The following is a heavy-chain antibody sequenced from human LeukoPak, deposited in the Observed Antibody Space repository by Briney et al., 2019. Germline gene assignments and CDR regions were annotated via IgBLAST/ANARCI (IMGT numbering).Heavy chain of an antibody. CDR1: GYTFTGYY. CDR3: ARAGHYYGSGSPVGNWFDP. J-gene: IGHJ5*02. D-gene: IGHD3-10*01. Sequence: ASVKVSCKASGYTFTGYYMHWVRQAPGQGLEWMGWINPNSGGTNYAQKFQGRVTMTRDTSISTAYMELSRLRSDDTAVYYCARAGHYYGSGSPVGNWFDPCGQGTLVTVSS. CDR2: INPNSGGT. V-gene: IGHV1-2*02.